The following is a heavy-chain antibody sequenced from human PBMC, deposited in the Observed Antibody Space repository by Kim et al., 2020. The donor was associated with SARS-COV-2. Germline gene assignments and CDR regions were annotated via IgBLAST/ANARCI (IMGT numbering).Heavy chain of an antibody. CDR3: ASYYDSSGYYSKGLGY. CDR2: INHSGST. CDR1: GGSFSGYY. D-gene: IGHD3-22*01. V-gene: IGHV4-34*01. Sequence: SETLSLTCAVYGGSFSGYYWSWIRQPPGKGLEWIGEINHSGSTNYNPSLKSRVTISVDTSKNQFSLKLSSVTAADTAVYYCASYYDSSGYYSKGLGYWGQGTLVTVSS. J-gene: IGHJ4*02.